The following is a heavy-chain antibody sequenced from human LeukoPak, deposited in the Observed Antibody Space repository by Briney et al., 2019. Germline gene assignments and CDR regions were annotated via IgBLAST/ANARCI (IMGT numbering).Heavy chain of an antibody. CDR3: ASALTTVTPHFHC. J-gene: IGHJ4*02. V-gene: IGHV3-74*01. CDR1: GFTFSSYW. CDR2: IDTDGSSA. D-gene: IGHD4-17*01. Sequence: GGSLRLSCAASGFTFSSYWMHWVRQPPRKGLVWVSRIDTDGSSATYADSVKGRFTISRDNAENTVYLQMNSLRVEDTGVYYCASALTTVTPHFHCWGQGTLVTVSS.